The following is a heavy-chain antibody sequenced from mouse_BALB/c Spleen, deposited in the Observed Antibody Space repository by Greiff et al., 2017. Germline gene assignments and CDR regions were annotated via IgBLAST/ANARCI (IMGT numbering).Heavy chain of an antibody. J-gene: IGHJ3*01. CDR2: ISSGSSTI. Sequence: EVKLVESGGGLVKPGGSLKLSCAASGFTFSSFGMHWVRQAPEKGLEWVAYISSGSSTIYYADTVKGRFTISRDNPKNTLFLQMTSLRSEDTAMYYCARDDGYYNWFAYWGQGTLVTVSA. V-gene: IGHV5-17*02. CDR1: GFTFSSFG. D-gene: IGHD2-3*01. CDR3: ARDDGYYNWFAY.